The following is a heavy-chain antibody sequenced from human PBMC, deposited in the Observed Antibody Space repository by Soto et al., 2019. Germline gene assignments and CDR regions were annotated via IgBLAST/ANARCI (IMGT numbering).Heavy chain of an antibody. D-gene: IGHD2-2*01. J-gene: IGHJ6*03. CDR2: INPNSGNT. V-gene: IGHV1-8*01. CDR1: GYTFTSYD. Sequence: ASVKVSCKASGYTFTSYDINWVRQATGQGLEWMGWINPNSGNTGYAQKFQGRVTMTRNTSISTAYMELSSLRSEDTAVYYCARGSYQLLFYYYYMDVWGKGTTVTVSS. CDR3: ARGSYQLLFYYYYMDV.